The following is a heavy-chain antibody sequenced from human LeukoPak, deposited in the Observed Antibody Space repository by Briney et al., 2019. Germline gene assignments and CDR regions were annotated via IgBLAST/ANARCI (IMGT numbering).Heavy chain of an antibody. J-gene: IGHJ4*02. D-gene: IGHD2/OR15-2a*01. CDR3: AKDGRNTDY. CDR1: GITLSTYW. Sequence: PGGSLRLSCAASGITLSTYWMSWVRQAPGKGLEWVANIKQDGSEKNYVDSVKGRFTISRDNARNSLYLQMNSLRAEDTAVYYCAKDGRNTDYWGQGTLVTVSS. CDR2: IKQDGSEK. V-gene: IGHV3-7*05.